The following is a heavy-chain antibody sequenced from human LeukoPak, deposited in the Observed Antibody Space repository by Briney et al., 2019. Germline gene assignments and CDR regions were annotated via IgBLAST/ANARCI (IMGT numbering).Heavy chain of an antibody. CDR3: TALGAASEY. CDR1: GVTFSNAW. J-gene: IGHJ4*02. CDR2: IKSKTDGGTT. V-gene: IGHV3-15*01. Sequence: PGGSLRLSCVGPGVTFSNAWMSWIRQAPGKGLQWVGHIKSKTDGGTTAYAAPVKGRFTISRDDSKNMLYLQMNSLKSEDAALYYCTALGAASEYWGQGALVTVCS. D-gene: IGHD2-15*01.